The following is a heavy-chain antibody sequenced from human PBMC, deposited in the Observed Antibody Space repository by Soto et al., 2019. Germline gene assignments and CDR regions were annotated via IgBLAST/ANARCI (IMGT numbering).Heavy chain of an antibody. V-gene: IGHV4-31*03. CDR2: IYYSGST. CDR1: GGSISSGGYY. D-gene: IGHD2-2*03. CDR3: ARDVGIVVVAADIRNGWFDP. J-gene: IGHJ5*02. Sequence: QVQLQESGPGLVKPSQTLSLTCTVSGGSISSGGYYWSWIRQHPGKGLEWIGYIYYSGSTYYNPSLRRGVNRTVDTSKNEFSLKLGSVTGADTAVYYCARDVGIVVVAADIRNGWFDPWGQGTLVTVSS.